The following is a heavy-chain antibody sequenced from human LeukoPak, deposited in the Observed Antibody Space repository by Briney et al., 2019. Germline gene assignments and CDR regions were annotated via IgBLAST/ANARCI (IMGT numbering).Heavy chain of an antibody. V-gene: IGHV1-69*01. CDR1: GGTFSSYA. D-gene: IGHD3-10*01. Sequence: ASVKVSCKAPGGTFSSYAISWVRQAPGQGLEWMGGIIPIFGTANYAQKFQGRVTITADESTSTAYMELSSLRSEDTAVYYCATVPYYYGSGSYPYYYYYGMDVWGKGTTVTVSS. CDR2: IIPIFGTA. CDR3: ATVPYYYGSGSYPYYYYYGMDV. J-gene: IGHJ6*04.